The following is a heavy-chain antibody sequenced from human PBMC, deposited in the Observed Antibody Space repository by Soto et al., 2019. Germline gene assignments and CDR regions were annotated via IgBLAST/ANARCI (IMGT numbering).Heavy chain of an antibody. CDR1: GFTFSDYY. Sequence: PGGSLRLSCAASGFTFSDYYMSWVRQAPGKGLEWVSFIHTTGSTIYYADSVKGRFTISRDNAQNSLYLQMNSLRAEDTAVYYCATSLSGYYYNYWGQGTLVTVSS. D-gene: IGHD3-22*01. V-gene: IGHV3-11*04. CDR2: IHTTGSTI. CDR3: ATSLSGYYYNY. J-gene: IGHJ4*02.